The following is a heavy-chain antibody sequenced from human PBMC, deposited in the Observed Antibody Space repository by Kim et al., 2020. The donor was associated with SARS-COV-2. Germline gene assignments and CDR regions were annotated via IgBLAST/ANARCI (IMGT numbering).Heavy chain of an antibody. D-gene: IGHD3-22*01. V-gene: IGHV4-34*01. J-gene: IGHJ4*02. Sequence: SETLSLTCAVYGGSFSGYYWSWIRQPPGKGLEWIGEINHSGSTNYNPSLKSRVTISVDTSKNQFSLKLSSVTAADTAVYYCARGEYYESSDHTGNYFDYWGQGTLVTVSS. CDR3: ARGEYYESSDHTGNYFDY. CDR1: GGSFSGYY. CDR2: INHSGST.